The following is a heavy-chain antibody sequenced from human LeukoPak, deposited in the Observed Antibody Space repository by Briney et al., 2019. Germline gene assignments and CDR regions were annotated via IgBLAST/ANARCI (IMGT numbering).Heavy chain of an antibody. CDR3: AKAGSGWYGYFDY. D-gene: IGHD6-19*01. CDR1: GFTFSSYS. CDR2: ISGSGGST. Sequence: GGSLRLSCAASGFTFSSYSMNWVRQAPGKGLEWVSAISGSGGSTYYADSVRGRFTISRGNSKNTLYLQMNSLRAEDTAVYYCAKAGSGWYGYFDYWGQGTLVTVSS. J-gene: IGHJ4*02. V-gene: IGHV3-23*01.